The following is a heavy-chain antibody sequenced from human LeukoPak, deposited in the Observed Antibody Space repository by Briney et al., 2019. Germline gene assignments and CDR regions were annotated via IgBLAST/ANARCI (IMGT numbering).Heavy chain of an antibody. J-gene: IGHJ6*02. D-gene: IGHD3-9*01. CDR1: GFTFSSYS. CDR3: ARDRELRYFSSFGGYYYYGMDV. Sequence: PGGSLRLSCAASGFTFSSYSMNWVRQAPGKGLEWVSSISSSSSYIYYADSVKGRFTISRDNAKNSLYLQMNSLRAEDTAVYYCARDRELRYFSSFGGYYYYGMDVWGQGTTVTVSS. CDR2: ISSSSSYI. V-gene: IGHV3-21*01.